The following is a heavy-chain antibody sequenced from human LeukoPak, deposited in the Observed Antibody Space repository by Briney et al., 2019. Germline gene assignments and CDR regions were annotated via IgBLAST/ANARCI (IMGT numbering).Heavy chain of an antibody. J-gene: IGHJ4*02. Sequence: PSETLSLTCAVYGGSFSGYYWSWIRQPPGKGLEWIGEINHSGSTNYNPSLKSRVTISVDTSKNQFSLKLSSVTAADTAMYYCAVGTVTSPGGVYFDYWGQGTLVTVSS. CDR1: GGSFSGYY. D-gene: IGHD4-17*01. CDR3: AVGTVTSPGGVYFDY. CDR2: INHSGST. V-gene: IGHV4-34*01.